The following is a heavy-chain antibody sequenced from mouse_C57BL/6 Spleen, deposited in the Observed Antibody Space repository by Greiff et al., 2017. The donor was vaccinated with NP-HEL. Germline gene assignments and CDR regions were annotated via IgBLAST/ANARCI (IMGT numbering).Heavy chain of an antibody. J-gene: IGHJ4*01. CDR3: ARNSNYGGAMDY. V-gene: IGHV5-12*01. Sequence: EVKVVESGGGLVQPGGSLKLSCAASGFTFSDYYMYWVRQTPEKRLEWVVYISNGGGSTYYPDTVKGRFTISRDNAKNTLYLQMSRLKSEDTAMYYCARNSNYGGAMDYWGQGTSVTVSS. CDR1: GFTFSDYY. D-gene: IGHD2-5*01. CDR2: ISNGGGST.